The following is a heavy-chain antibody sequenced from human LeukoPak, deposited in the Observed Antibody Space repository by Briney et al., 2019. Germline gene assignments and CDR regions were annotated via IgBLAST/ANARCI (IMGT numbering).Heavy chain of an antibody. CDR3: AREPFWSGYSPFDY. CDR1: GFTFSSYS. Sequence: GGSLRLSCAASGFTFSSYSMNWVRQAPGKGLEWVSSISSSSSYIYYADSVKGRFTISRDNAKNSLYLQMNSLRAEDTAVYYCAREPFWSGYSPFDYWGQGTLVTVSS. CDR2: ISSSSSYI. V-gene: IGHV3-21*01. J-gene: IGHJ4*02. D-gene: IGHD3-3*01.